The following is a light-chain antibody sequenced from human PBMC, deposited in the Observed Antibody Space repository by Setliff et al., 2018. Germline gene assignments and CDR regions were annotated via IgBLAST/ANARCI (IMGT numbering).Light chain of an antibody. CDR3: QSYGGSVSGYV. J-gene: IGLJ1*01. Sequence: QSVLTQPPSVSGAPGQRVTISCTGTSSDIGAGYSVHWYQQLPGAAPKLLIYGNNNRPSGVPDRFSGSKSGTSASLAITGLQAEDEADYYCQSYGGSVSGYVFGSGTK. V-gene: IGLV1-40*01. CDR1: SSDIGAGYS. CDR2: GNN.